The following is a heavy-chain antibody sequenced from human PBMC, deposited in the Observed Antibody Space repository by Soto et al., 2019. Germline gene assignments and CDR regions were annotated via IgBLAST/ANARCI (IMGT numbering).Heavy chain of an antibody. CDR1: GGSFSDYA. Sequence: QVQLVQSGTEVKKPGSSVRVSCKVSGGSFSDYAITWVRQAPGQGLEWMGGIIPKFPTGEYAKKFQGTVKIATNKSTSTVYLEVSSLRHEDTAVYYCARDGVRGGWYYFDLWGQGTQVSVSS. J-gene: IGHJ4*02. V-gene: IGHV1-69*06. CDR2: IIPKFPTG. CDR3: ARDGVRGGWYYFDL. D-gene: IGHD6-19*01.